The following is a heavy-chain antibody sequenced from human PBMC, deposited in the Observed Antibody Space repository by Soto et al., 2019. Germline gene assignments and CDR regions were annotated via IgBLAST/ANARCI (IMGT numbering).Heavy chain of an antibody. D-gene: IGHD6-13*01. CDR1: GGSFSGYY. CDR3: ASLYSRVHYYYYMDV. V-gene: IGHV4-34*01. CDR2: INHSGST. Sequence: SETLSLTCAVYGGSFSGYYWSWIRQPPGKGLEWIGEINHSGSTNYNPSLKSRVTISVDTSKNQFSLKLSSVTAADTAVYYCASLYSRVHYYYYMDVWGKGTKVTVSS. J-gene: IGHJ6*03.